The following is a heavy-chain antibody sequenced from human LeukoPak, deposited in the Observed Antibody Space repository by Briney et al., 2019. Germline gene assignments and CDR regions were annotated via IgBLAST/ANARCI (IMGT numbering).Heavy chain of an antibody. J-gene: IGHJ4*02. CDR1: GFAFSEYW. CDR3: VREIKIMGFRAFDY. Sequence: GGSLRLSCAGSGFAFSEYWMHWARQTPEKGLMWVSRLNDGGTYTAYADSVKGRFAVSRDNAENTLYLQMDSLTVEDTGLYYCVREIKIMGFRAFDYWGQGTPVTVSS. V-gene: IGHV3-74*01. CDR2: LNDGGTYT. D-gene: IGHD3-10*01.